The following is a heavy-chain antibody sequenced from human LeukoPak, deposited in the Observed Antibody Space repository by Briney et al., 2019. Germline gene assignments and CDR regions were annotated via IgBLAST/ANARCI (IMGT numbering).Heavy chain of an antibody. CDR3: VRDAFFAFDI. D-gene: IGHD3-16*01. CDR2: IRGSDNI. Sequence: GGSLRLSCSASGFPFSSYSMNWVRQAPGKGLEWVSYIRGSDNIYYADSVKGRFTISRDNAKNSLYLQMNSLREEDTAVYYCVRDAFFAFDIWGQGTVVTVSS. CDR1: GFPFSSYS. J-gene: IGHJ3*02. V-gene: IGHV3-48*02.